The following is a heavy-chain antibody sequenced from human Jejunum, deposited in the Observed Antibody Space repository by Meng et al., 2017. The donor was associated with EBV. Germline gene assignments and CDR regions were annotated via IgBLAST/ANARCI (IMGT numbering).Heavy chain of an antibody. D-gene: IGHD6-19*01. CDR1: GFTFSSYS. CDR2: VSGGGGNT. CDR3: VKGAWCDD. V-gene: IGHV3-23*01. J-gene: IGHJ4*02. Sequence: EVALLGSGGGLVQPGGSLRLSCAASGFTFSSYSMSWVRQAPGKGLEWVSTVSGGGGNTYYADSVKGRFTISRDISKNTLYLEMDSLRVEDTAVYYCVKGAWCDDWGQGTLVTVSS.